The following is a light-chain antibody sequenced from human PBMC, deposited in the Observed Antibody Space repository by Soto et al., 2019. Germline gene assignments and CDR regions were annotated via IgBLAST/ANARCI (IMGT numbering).Light chain of an antibody. Sequence: EIVMTQSPATLSVSPLEIATLSFSSSQSVNSNLAWYQQKPGQAPRLIIYGASTRATGIPARFSGSGSGTDFTLTISRLEPEDFAVYYCQQYGSSPPLSFGGGTKVDIK. J-gene: IGKJ4*01. CDR1: QSVNSN. CDR3: QQYGSSPPLS. V-gene: IGKV3-15*01. CDR2: GAS.